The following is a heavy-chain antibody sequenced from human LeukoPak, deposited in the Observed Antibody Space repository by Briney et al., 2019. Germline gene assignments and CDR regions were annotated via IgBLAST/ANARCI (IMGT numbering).Heavy chain of an antibody. J-gene: IGHJ4*02. D-gene: IGHD3-22*01. CDR3: ARHVVAVGFDY. V-gene: IGHV3-21*01. CDR2: ITSSSSYI. CDR1: GFTFSSYS. Sequence: GGSLRLSCAASGFTFSSYSMNWVRQAPGKGLEWVSSITSSSSYIYYADSVMGRFTISRDNANNSLYLQMNSLRAEDTAVYYCARHVVAVGFDYWGQGTLVTVSS.